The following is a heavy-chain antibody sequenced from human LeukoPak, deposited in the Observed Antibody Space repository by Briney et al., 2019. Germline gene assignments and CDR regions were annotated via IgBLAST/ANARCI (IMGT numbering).Heavy chain of an antibody. D-gene: IGHD3-3*01. V-gene: IGHV1-2*02. Sequence: ASVKVSCKASGYTFTGYYMHWVRQAPGQGLEWMGWINPNSGGTNYAQKFQGRVTMTRDTSISTAYMELSRLRSDDTAMYYCARGLRDFWSGYYISVEYYFDYWGQGTLVTVAS. CDR2: INPNSGGT. CDR3: ARGLRDFWSGYYISVEYYFDY. CDR1: GYTFTGYY. J-gene: IGHJ4*02.